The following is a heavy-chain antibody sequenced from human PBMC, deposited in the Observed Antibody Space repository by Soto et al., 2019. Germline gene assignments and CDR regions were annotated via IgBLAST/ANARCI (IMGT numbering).Heavy chain of an antibody. J-gene: IGHJ4*01. Sequence: SETLSLTCTVSGGSISSSSYYWGWIRQPPGKGLEWIGSIYYSGSTYYNPSLKSRVTISVDTSKNQFSLKLSSVTAADTAVYYCASQPYYYDSSGYYYVDYWGHGTLVTVSS. CDR1: GGSISSSSYY. CDR3: ASQPYYYDSSGYYYVDY. D-gene: IGHD3-22*01. CDR2: IYYSGST. V-gene: IGHV4-39*01.